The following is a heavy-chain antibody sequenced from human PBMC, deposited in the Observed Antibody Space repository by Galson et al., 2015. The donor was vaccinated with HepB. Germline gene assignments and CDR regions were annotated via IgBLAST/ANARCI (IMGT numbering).Heavy chain of an antibody. Sequence: SLRLSCAASGFTVSSNYMSWVRQAPGKGLEWVSVIYSGGSTYYADSVKGRFTISRDNSKNTLYLQMNSLRAEDTAVYYCARDLGVVPAASLWGQVGRLNPYWGQGTLVTVSS. CDR2: IYSGGST. J-gene: IGHJ4*02. CDR3: ARDLGVVPAASLWGQVGRLNPY. V-gene: IGHV3-66*01. CDR1: GFTVSSNY. D-gene: IGHD2-2*01.